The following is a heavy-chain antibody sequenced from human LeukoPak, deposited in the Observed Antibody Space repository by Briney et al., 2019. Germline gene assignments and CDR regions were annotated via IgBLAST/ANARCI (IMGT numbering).Heavy chain of an antibody. V-gene: IGHV3-11*01. CDR1: GLTFRDFY. J-gene: IGHJ4*02. D-gene: IGHD2-21*01. CDR2: ITNSGSSI. Sequence: GGSLRLSCAAPGLTFRDFYMSWIRQAPGRGLEYISYITNSGSSIYYAASVKGRFTISRDNAKNSLYLQMSSLRAEDTAIYYCAGRTFGGESPAFDYWGQGTLVTVSP. CDR3: AGRTFGGESPAFDY.